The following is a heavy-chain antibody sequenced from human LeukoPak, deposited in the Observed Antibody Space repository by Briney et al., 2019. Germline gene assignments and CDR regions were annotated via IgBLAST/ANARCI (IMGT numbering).Heavy chain of an antibody. CDR2: INQAGGER. Sequence: GGSLRLSCAASGFSFSGYWMSWVRQVPRKGLEWVANINQAGGERYYVDSVKGRFTISRDNSKNTLYVQVNSLGTEDTAAYYCAKGSYYDSSGSFYFDYWGQGTLVTVSS. D-gene: IGHD3-22*01. J-gene: IGHJ4*02. CDR3: AKGSYYDSSGSFYFDY. V-gene: IGHV3-7*03. CDR1: GFSFSGYW.